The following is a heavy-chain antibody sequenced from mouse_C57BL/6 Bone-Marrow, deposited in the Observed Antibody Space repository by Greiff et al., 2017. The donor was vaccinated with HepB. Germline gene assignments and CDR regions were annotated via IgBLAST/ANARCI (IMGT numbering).Heavy chain of an antibody. J-gene: IGHJ3*01. CDR1: GFTFTDYY. CDR3: ARSRSAWFAY. V-gene: IGHV7-3*01. Sequence: DVHLVESGGGLVQPGGSLSLSCAASGFTFTDYYMSWVRQPPGKALEWLGFIRNKANGYTTEYSASVKGRFTISRDNSQSILYLQMNALRAEDSATYYCARSRSAWFAYWGQGTLVTVSA. CDR2: IRNKANGYTT.